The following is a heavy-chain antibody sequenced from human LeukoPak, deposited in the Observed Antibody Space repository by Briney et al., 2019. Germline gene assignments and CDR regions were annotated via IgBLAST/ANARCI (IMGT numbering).Heavy chain of an antibody. CDR2: VYTSGST. D-gene: IGHD2-2*01. CDR3: ARASPVPATYNWFDP. V-gene: IGHV4-61*02. J-gene: IGHJ5*02. Sequence: SETLSLTCTVSGYSISSGYYWSWIRQPAGKGLEWIGRVYTSGSTNYNPSLRSRVTISVDTSKNQFSLKLSSVTAADTAVYYCARASPVPATYNWFDPWGQGTLVTVSS. CDR1: GYSISSGYY.